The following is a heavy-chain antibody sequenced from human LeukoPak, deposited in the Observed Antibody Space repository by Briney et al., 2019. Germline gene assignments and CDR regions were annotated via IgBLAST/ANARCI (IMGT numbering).Heavy chain of an antibody. D-gene: IGHD6-19*01. V-gene: IGHV4-34*01. CDR2: IYYGGTT. CDR3: SSTRLGYSSGWH. CDR1: GGSFSDYS. Sequence: SETLSLTCAVYGGSFSDYSWSWIRQPPGKGLEWIGNIYYGGTTYYNPSLKSRVTISVDTSKNQFSLKLSSVTASDTSIYYCSSTRLGYSSGWHWGQGTLVTVSS. J-gene: IGHJ4*02.